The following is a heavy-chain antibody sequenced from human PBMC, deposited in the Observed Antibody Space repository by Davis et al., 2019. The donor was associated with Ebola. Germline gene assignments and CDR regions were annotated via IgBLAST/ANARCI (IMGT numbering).Heavy chain of an antibody. D-gene: IGHD4-17*01. CDR1: GYTFTNYY. CDR3: ARRRSSRTATVTYFDF. CDR2: MNPSSGNA. J-gene: IGHJ4*02. Sequence: AASVKVSCKASGYTFTNYYMHWVRQATGQGPEWMGWMNPSSGNAGYVQKFQGRVTMTRNSSITTAYMELRSLRSEDTAVYYCARRRSSRTATVTYFDFWGQGTLVTVSS. V-gene: IGHV1-8*02.